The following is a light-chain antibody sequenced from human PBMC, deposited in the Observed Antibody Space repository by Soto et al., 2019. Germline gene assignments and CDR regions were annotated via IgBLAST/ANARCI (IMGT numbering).Light chain of an antibody. CDR2: GTS. CDR1: QSVGNN. Sequence: EIVLTQSPATLSVSPGERATLSCRASQSVGNNFARYQQKPGQAPRLLIFGTSTRATGVPARFSGSGSGTEFTLTISSLQSEDFAVYYCQQYGDWPLTFGGGAKVEIE. J-gene: IGKJ4*01. V-gene: IGKV3-15*01. CDR3: QQYGDWPLT.